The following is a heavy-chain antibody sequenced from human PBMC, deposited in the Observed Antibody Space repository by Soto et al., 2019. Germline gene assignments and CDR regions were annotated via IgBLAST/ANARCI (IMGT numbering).Heavy chain of an antibody. J-gene: IGHJ5*02. CDR3: VRALRHTAMVYPWFDP. CDR2: IYESGYT. V-gene: IGHV4-31*03. D-gene: IGHD5-18*01. CDR1: GASVITGAYY. Sequence: SETLSLTCTFSGASVITGAYYWGWVRQRPGKGLEWVGYIYESGYTYYNTSLKSRLTISLDRSNNQFSLGLTSVTAADTAVYYCVRALRHTAMVYPWFDPWSQGTLVTVSS.